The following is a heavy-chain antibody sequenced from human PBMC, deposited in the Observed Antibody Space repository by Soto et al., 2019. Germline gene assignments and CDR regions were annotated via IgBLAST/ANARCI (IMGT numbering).Heavy chain of an antibody. CDR2: INAGNGNT. D-gene: IGHD3-3*01. CDR1: GYTFTSYA. CDR3: AASLRFLEWLLLGYYYYGMDV. Sequence: ASVKVSCKASGYTFTSYAMHWVRQAPGQRLEWMGWINAGNGNTKYSQKFQGRVTITRDTSASTAYMELSSLRSGDTAVYYCAASLRFLEWLLLGYYYYGMDVWGQGTTVTVSS. V-gene: IGHV1-3*01. J-gene: IGHJ6*02.